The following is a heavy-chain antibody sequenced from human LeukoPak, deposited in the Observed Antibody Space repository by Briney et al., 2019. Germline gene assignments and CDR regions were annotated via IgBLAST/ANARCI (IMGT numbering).Heavy chain of an antibody. CDR3: ARHDYGDYGILVY. CDR2: IYYSGST. J-gene: IGHJ4*02. CDR1: GGSISSYY. V-gene: IGHV4-59*08. D-gene: IGHD4-17*01. Sequence: SETLSPTCTVSGGSISSYYWSWIRQPPGKGLEWIGYIYYSGSTNYNPSLKSRVTISVDTSKNQFSLKLSSVTAADTAVYYCARHDYGDYGILVYWGQGTLVTVSS.